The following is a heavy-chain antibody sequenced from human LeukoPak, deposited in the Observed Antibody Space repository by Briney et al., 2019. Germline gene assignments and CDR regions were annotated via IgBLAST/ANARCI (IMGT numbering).Heavy chain of an antibody. CDR1: LCTFSSYA. J-gene: IGHJ4*02. V-gene: IGHV1-69*06. CDR2: VMPIFGTA. CDR3: ARGPGDCSGGSCSYSHMYN. Sequence: SSVKVSCKPSLCTFSSYAISWVGQAPGPRLEWMGGVMPIFGTANYAQKPHGRVTITADKSTVTAYIDLGSLICERTAGDCVARGPGDCSGGSCSYSHMYNWGQGTLGSVSS. D-gene: IGHD2-15*01.